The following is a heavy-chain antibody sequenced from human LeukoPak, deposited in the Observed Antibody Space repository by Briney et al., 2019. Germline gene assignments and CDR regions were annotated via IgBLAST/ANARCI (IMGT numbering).Heavy chain of an antibody. CDR3: ADSSGYVDDAFDI. Sequence: PSETLSLTCNVSGSSVSTYYWSWIRQPPGKGLEWIGEINHSGSTNYNPSLKSRVTISVDTSKNQFSLKLSSVTAADTAVYYCADSSGYVDDAFDIWGQGTMVTVSS. D-gene: IGHD3-22*01. J-gene: IGHJ3*02. V-gene: IGHV4-34*01. CDR2: INHSGST. CDR1: GSSVSTYY.